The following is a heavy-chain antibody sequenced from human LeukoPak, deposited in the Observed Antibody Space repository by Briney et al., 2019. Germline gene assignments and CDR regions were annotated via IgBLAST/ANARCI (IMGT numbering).Heavy chain of an antibody. D-gene: IGHD3-10*01. CDR2: ISYDGSNK. J-gene: IGHJ4*02. Sequence: GRSLRLSCAASGFTFSSYAMRWVRQAPGKRLEWVAVISYDGSNKYYADSVKGRFTISRDNSKNTLYLQMNSLRAEDTAVYYCARSPRLTGAFFDYWGQGTLVTVSS. V-gene: IGHV3-30-3*01. CDR3: ARSPRLTGAFFDY. CDR1: GFTFSSYA.